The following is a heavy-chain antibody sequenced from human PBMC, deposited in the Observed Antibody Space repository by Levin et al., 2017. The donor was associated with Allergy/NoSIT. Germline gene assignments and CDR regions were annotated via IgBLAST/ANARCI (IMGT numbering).Heavy chain of an antibody. D-gene: IGHD5-18*01. J-gene: IGHJ2*01. CDR2: INPNSGGT. CDR3: ARGYSYGFYLFGYFDL. V-gene: IGHV1-2*02. Sequence: PGESLKISCKASGYTFTGYYMHWVRQAPGQGLEWMGWINPNSGGTNYAQKVQGRVTMTRDTSISTAYMELSRLRSDDTAVYYWARGYSYGFYLFGYFDLWGRGTLVTVSS. CDR1: GYTFTGYY.